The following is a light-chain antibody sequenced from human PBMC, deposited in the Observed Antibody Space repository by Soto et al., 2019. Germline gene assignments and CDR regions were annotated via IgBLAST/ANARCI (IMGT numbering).Light chain of an antibody. J-gene: IGLJ2*01. CDR3: SSYTSSSTVV. CDR2: DVS. V-gene: IGLV2-14*03. Sequence: QSALTQPRSVSGSPAQSVTISCTGTSSDVGTYNYVSWYQQHPDKAPKLMIYDVSKRPSGVSNRFSGSKSGNTASLTISGLQAEDEADYYCSSYTSSSTVVFGGGTKVTVL. CDR1: SSDVGTYNY.